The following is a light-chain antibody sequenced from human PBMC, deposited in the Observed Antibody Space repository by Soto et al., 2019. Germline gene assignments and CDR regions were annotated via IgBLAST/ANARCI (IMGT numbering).Light chain of an antibody. Sequence: DIQMTQSPSTLSASVGDRVTITCRASQSISVWLAWYQQKPGKAPKLLIYKASTLESGVPSTFSGSGSGTEFTLSISSLQPDDFATYYCQQYISLSLKFGQGTKVEIK. V-gene: IGKV1-5*03. CDR3: QQYISLSLK. CDR1: QSISVW. CDR2: KAS. J-gene: IGKJ1*01.